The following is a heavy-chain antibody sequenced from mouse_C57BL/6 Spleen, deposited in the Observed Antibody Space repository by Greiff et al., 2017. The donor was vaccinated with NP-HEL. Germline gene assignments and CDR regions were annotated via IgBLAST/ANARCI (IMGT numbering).Heavy chain of an antibody. V-gene: IGHV8-12*01. D-gene: IGHD1-1*01. J-gene: IGHJ1*03. CDR3: ARSSYYYGSEDWYFDV. Sequence: QVTLKVSGPGILQSSQTLSLTCSFSGFSLSTSGMGVSWIRQPSGKGLEWLAHIYWDDDKRYNPSLKSRLTISKDTSRNQVFLKITSVDTADTATYYCARSSYYYGSEDWYFDVWGTGTTVTVSS. CDR2: IYWDDDK. CDR1: GFSLSTSGMG.